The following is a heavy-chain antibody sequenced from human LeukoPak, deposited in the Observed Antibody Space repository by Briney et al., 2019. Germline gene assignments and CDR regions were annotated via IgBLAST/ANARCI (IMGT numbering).Heavy chain of an antibody. Sequence: SETLSLTCTVSGGSISSGGYYWSWIRQHPGKGLEWIGYIYYSGSTYYNPSLKSRVTISVDTSKNQFSLKLSSVTAADTAVYYCARDPTIFGVDTIVWGQGTTVTASS. V-gene: IGHV4-31*03. CDR1: GGSISSGGYY. CDR2: IYYSGST. J-gene: IGHJ6*02. CDR3: ARDPTIFGVDTIV. D-gene: IGHD3-3*01.